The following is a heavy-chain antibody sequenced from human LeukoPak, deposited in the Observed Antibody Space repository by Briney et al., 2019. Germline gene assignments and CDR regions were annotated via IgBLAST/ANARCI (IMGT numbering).Heavy chain of an antibody. CDR3: ARDSTNFDSNRGHWFDP. CDR1: GGSISSGGYY. J-gene: IGHJ5*02. D-gene: IGHD3-22*01. CDR2: IYYSGST. Sequence: SGTLSLTCTVSGGSISSGGYYWSWIRQHPRKGLEWVVYIYYSGSTYYNPSLKSRLTISVDTSKNQFSLKLSSVTAADTAVYYCARDSTNFDSNRGHWFDPWGQGTLVTVSS. V-gene: IGHV4-31*03.